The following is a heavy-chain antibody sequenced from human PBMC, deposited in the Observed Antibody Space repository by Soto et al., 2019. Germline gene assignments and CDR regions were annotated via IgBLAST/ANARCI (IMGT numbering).Heavy chain of an antibody. CDR2: INPFDGSA. CDR1: GYTFTTYY. J-gene: IGHJ4*02. D-gene: IGHD3-16*01. V-gene: IGHV1-46*01. Sequence: ASVKVSCKASGYTFTTYYLHWVRQAHGQGLEWMGIINPFDGSATYAQKFQGRVSITRDTSTSTVYMELSSLTSEDTAVYYCARVQFGRGWRYAGDYWGQGTLVTVSS. CDR3: ARVQFGRGWRYAGDY.